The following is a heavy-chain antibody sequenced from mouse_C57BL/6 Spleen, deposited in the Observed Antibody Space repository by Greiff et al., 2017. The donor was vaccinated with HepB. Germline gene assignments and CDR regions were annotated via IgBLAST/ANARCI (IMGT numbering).Heavy chain of an antibody. D-gene: IGHD2-4*01. J-gene: IGHJ3*01. Sequence: EVKLVESGGGLVKPGGSLKLSCAASGFTFSSYAMSWVRQTPEKRLEWVATISDGGSYTYYPDNVKRRFTISRDNAKNNLYLHMSHLQSDDTAMYYCERARDDYDGGAWFAYWGQGTLVTVSA. CDR1: GFTFSSYA. CDR2: ISDGGSYT. V-gene: IGHV5-4*03. CDR3: ERARDDYDGGAWFAY.